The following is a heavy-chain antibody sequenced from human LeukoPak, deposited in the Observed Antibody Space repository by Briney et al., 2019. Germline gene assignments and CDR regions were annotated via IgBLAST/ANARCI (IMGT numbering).Heavy chain of an antibody. CDR3: AVAFGDYFNS. CDR2: TNQDGSAR. Sequence: PGGSLRLSCAASGFTFSDFWLAWVRQAPGKGLEWVAKTNQDGSARCYVDSVTGRFIISRDNAKNSLYLQMNSLRAGDTAVYYCAVAFGDYFNSWGQGTLVSVSS. V-gene: IGHV3-7*01. J-gene: IGHJ4*02. D-gene: IGHD3-10*01. CDR1: GFTFSDFW.